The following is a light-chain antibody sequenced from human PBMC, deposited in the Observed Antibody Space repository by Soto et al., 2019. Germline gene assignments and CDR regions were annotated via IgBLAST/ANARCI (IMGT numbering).Light chain of an antibody. V-gene: IGLV1-40*01. CDR2: GDN. CDR3: QSYDSSLNRV. CDR1: SSNIGANYD. Sequence: QSVLSQPPSVSGAPGQRITISCTGSSSNIGANYDVHWYRQVPGTAPKLLMSGDNNRPSGVADRFSGSKSGTSASLAITRLQAEDEADYYCQSYDSSLNRVFGTGTKLTVI. J-gene: IGLJ1*01.